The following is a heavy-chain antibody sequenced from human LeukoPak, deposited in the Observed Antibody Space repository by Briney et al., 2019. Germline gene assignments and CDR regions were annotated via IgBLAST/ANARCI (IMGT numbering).Heavy chain of an antibody. CDR2: IGTAGDT. D-gene: IGHD3-22*01. CDR3: ARDNRRYDSSGYYYGDGAFDI. J-gene: IGHJ3*02. V-gene: IGHV3-13*01. CDR1: GFTFSSYD. Sequence: GGSLRLSCAASGFTFSSYDMHWVLQATGKGLEWVSAIGTAGDTYYPGSVKGRFTISRENAKNSLYLQMNSLRAGDTAVYYCARDNRRYDSSGYYYGDGAFDIWGQGTMVTVSS.